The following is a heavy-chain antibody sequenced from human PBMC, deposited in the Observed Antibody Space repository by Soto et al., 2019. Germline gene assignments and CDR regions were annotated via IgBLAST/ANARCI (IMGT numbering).Heavy chain of an antibody. CDR3: AKIRAVAVDY. J-gene: IGHJ4*02. D-gene: IGHD6-19*01. V-gene: IGHV3-23*01. CDR2: ISGSGGST. Sequence: WVRQAPGKGLEWVSAISGSGGSTYYADSVKGRFTISRDNSKNTLYLQMNSLRAEDTAVYYCAKIRAVAVDYWGQGTLVTVSS.